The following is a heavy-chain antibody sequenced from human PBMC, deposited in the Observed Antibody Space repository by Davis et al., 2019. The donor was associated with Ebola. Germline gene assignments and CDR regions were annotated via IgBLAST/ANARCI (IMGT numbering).Heavy chain of an antibody. CDR2: ISGSGGTT. V-gene: IGHV3-23*01. CDR3: AKDIRARAFGVVLDV. CDR1: VITFSSYA. Sequence: GESLKISCADSVITFSSYAMTWVRQAPGKGLEWVSAISGSGGTTYYAGSVKGRFTISRDNSKNTLYLQMNSLRAEDTAVYYCAKDIRARAFGVVLDVWGKGTTVTVSS. J-gene: IGHJ6*04. D-gene: IGHD3-3*01.